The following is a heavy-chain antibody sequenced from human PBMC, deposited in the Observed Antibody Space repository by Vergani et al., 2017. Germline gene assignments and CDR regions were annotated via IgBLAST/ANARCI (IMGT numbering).Heavy chain of an antibody. Sequence: EVQLLESGGGLVQPGGSLRLSCAASGFTFSSYAMSWVRQAPGKGLEWVSAISGSGGSTYYADSVKGRFTISRDNSKNTLYLQMNSLRAEDTAVYYCAKDAAPSSLRYFDWSEGVYYFDYWGQGTLVTVSS. J-gene: IGHJ4*02. CDR2: ISGSGGST. V-gene: IGHV3-23*01. CDR1: GFTFSSYA. D-gene: IGHD3-9*01. CDR3: AKDAAPSSLRYFDWSEGVYYFDY.